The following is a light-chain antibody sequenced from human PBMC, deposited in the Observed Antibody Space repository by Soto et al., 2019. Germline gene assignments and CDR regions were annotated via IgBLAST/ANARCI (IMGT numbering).Light chain of an antibody. J-gene: IGLJ3*02. Sequence: QPVLTQPPSVSAAPGQKVTISCSGSSSNIGNNYVYWYQQLPGTAPKLLIYEDNKRPSGIPDRFSGSKSGTSATLGITGLQTGDEADYYCGTWDSRLNAGVFGGGTKLTVL. CDR2: EDN. CDR1: SSNIGNNY. CDR3: GTWDSRLNAGV. V-gene: IGLV1-51*02.